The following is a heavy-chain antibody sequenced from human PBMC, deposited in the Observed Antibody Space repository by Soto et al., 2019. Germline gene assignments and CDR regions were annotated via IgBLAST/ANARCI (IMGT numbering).Heavy chain of an antibody. D-gene: IGHD2-15*01. V-gene: IGHV1-69*06. CDR3: ARAAECRGYCLKKFTWFDP. J-gene: IGHJ5*02. CDR1: GGSFSTYA. Sequence: QVQLVQSGAEMKKPGSSVRVSCKASGGSFSTYAFSWVSQAPGHGLEWMGGIIPIFDSPYYAQNFQGRVTIAADRSTSTVYMELSSLTPEDTAVYYCARAAECRGYCLKKFTWFDPCGQGTLVTVSS. CDR2: IIPIFDSP.